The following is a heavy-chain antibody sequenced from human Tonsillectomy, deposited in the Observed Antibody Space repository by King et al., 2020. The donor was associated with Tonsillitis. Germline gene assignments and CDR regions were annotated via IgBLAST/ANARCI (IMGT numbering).Heavy chain of an antibody. Sequence: VQLVESGGGVVQPGRSLRLSCAASGFTFSSYAMHWVRQAPGKGLEWVAVISYDGSNKYYADSVKGRFTISRDNSKNTLYLQMNSLRAEDTAVYYCAREAMWGWYYYGMDVWGQGTTVTVSS. CDR1: GFTFSSYA. CDR2: ISYDGSNK. CDR3: AREAMWGWYYYGMDV. D-gene: IGHD2-21*01. V-gene: IGHV3-30-3*01. J-gene: IGHJ6*02.